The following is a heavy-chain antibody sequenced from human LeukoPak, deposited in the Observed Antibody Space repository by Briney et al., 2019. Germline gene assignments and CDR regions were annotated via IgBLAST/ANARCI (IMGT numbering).Heavy chain of an antibody. CDR1: GFTFSSYA. CDR3: AKIVGASWGEDY. D-gene: IGHD1-26*01. CDR2: IGDSGVNT. V-gene: IGHV3-23*01. J-gene: IGHJ4*02. Sequence: GGSLRLSCAASGFTFSSYAMSWVRQAPGKGLDWVSVIGDSGVNTDYADSVKGRFTISRDNSKNTLYLQMNSLRAGDTAVYYCAKIVGASWGEDYWGQGTLVTVSS.